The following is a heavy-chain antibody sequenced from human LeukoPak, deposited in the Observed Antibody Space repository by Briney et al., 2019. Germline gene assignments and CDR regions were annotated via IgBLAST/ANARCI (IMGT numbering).Heavy chain of an antibody. D-gene: IGHD6-13*01. V-gene: IGHV4-59*12. Sequence: SETLSLTCTVSGGSIGSYYWTWIRQPPGKGLEWIGYMYYTGSTNHNPSLKSRVTMSVDTSKNQFSLKLSSVTAADTAVYYCARVRRVWAAGTGGYYYYMDVWGKGTTVTVSS. J-gene: IGHJ6*03. CDR3: ARVRRVWAAGTGGYYYYMDV. CDR1: GGSIGSYY. CDR2: MYYTGST.